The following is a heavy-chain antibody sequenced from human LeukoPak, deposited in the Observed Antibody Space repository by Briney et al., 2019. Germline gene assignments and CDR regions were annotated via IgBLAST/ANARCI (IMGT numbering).Heavy chain of an antibody. J-gene: IGHJ4*02. CDR3: ARDFRDFQKAFDY. CDR1: GFTFSSYS. D-gene: IGHD3-3*01. CDR2: ISSSSSTI. V-gene: IGHV3-48*04. Sequence: GGSLGLSCAASGFTFSSYSMNWVRQAPGKGLEWVSYISSSSSTIYYADSVKGRFTISRDNAKNSLYLQMNSLRAEDTAVYYCARDFRDFQKAFDYWGQGTLATVSS.